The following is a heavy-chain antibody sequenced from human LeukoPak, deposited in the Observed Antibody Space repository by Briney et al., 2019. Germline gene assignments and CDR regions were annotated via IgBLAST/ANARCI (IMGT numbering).Heavy chain of an antibody. CDR1: GFTFSSFW. V-gene: IGHV3-7*03. Sequence: GGSLRLSCAASGFTFSSFWMSWVRQAPGKGLEWVANIKKDGSQKYYVDSVEGRFTISRDNAKNSLCLQMDSLRVDDTAAYYCTRVFGGYDVSDYWGQGTLVTVSS. CDR3: TRVFGGYDVSDY. CDR2: IKKDGSQK. J-gene: IGHJ4*02. D-gene: IGHD3-3*01.